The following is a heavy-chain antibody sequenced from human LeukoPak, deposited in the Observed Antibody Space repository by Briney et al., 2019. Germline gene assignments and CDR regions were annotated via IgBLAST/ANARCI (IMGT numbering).Heavy chain of an antibody. CDR2: INTNTGNP. CDR3: ARSHYYYGTGSYPF. Sequence: ASVKVSCKASGYTFTSYAMNWVRQAPGQGLEWMGWINTNTGNPTYAQGFTGRFVFSLDTSVSTAYLQTSSLKAEDTAVYYCARSHYYYGTGSYPFWGQGTLVTVSS. V-gene: IGHV7-4-1*02. CDR1: GYTFTSYA. D-gene: IGHD3-10*01. J-gene: IGHJ4*02.